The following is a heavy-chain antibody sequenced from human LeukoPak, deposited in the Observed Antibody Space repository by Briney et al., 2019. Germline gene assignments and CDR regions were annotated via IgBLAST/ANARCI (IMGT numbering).Heavy chain of an antibody. CDR3: ASFYYDPTGH. CDR2: ISGDGRST. CDR1: GFTFSRDW. D-gene: IGHD3-22*01. Sequence: GASVKVSCVASGFTFSRDWMHWVRQAPGKGLVWVSRISGDGRSTSYADSVKGRFIISRDNAKKTLYLQMNSLRAEDTAVYYCASFYYDPTGHWGQGTLVTVSS. J-gene: IGHJ4*02. V-gene: IGHV3-74*01.